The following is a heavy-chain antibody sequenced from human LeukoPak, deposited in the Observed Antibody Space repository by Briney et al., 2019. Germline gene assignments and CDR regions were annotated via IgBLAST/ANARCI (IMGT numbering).Heavy chain of an antibody. V-gene: IGHV1-69*05. CDR3: AGGVGSGNPLHPRHREYYFDY. CDR2: IIPIFGTA. J-gene: IGHJ4*02. CDR1: GGTFSSYA. Sequence: ASVKVSCKASGGTFSSYAISWVRQAPGQGLEWMGGIIPIFGTANYAQKFQGRVTITTDESTSTAYMELSSLRSEDTAVYYCAGGVGSGNPLHPRHREYYFDYWGQGTLVTVSS. D-gene: IGHD3-10*01.